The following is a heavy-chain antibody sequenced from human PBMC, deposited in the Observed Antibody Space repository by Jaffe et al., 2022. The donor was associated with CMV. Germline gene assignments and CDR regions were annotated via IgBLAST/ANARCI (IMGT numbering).Heavy chain of an antibody. V-gene: IGHV3-64D*06. Sequence: EVQLVESGGGLVQPGGSLRLSCSASGFTFSSYAMHWVRQAPGKGLEYVSAISSNGGSTYYADSVKGRFTISRDNSKNTLYLQMSSLRAEDTAVYYCVKGGEDYYDSSGYYYYYYYYMDVWGKGTTVTVSS. J-gene: IGHJ6*03. CDR1: GFTFSSYA. CDR3: VKGGEDYYDSSGYYYYYYYYMDV. CDR2: ISSNGGST. D-gene: IGHD3-22*01.